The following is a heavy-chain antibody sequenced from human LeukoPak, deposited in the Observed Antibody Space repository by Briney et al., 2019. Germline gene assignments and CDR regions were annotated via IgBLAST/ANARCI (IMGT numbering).Heavy chain of an antibody. CDR1: GDSISSRSYY. CDR2: IYYSGST. D-gene: IGHD4-17*01. V-gene: IGHV4-39*07. Sequence: SETLSLTCTVSGDSISSRSYYWGWIRQPPGKGLEWIGSIYYSGSTYYNPSLKSRVTISVNTSKNQFSLKLSSVTAADTAVYYCARDATTDVGTVYMDVWGKGTTVTISS. CDR3: ARDATTDVGTVYMDV. J-gene: IGHJ6*03.